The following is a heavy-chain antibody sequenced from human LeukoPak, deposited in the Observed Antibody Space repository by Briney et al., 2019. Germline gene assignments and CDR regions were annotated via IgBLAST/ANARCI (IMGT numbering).Heavy chain of an antibody. CDR3: AKDKAPGGGLEWLVLDY. J-gene: IGHJ4*02. Sequence: PGGSLRLSCAASGFTFDDYAMHWVRQAPGKGLEWVSGISWNSGSIGYADSVKGRFTISRDNAKNSLYLQMNSLRAEDMALYYCAKDKAPGGGLEWLVLDYWGQGTLVTVSS. D-gene: IGHD6-19*01. CDR1: GFTFDDYA. CDR2: ISWNSGSI. V-gene: IGHV3-9*03.